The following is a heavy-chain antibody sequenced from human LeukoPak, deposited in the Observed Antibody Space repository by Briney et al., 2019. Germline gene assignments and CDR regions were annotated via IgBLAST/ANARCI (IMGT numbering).Heavy chain of an antibody. D-gene: IGHD6-6*01. J-gene: IGHJ4*02. CDR3: ARTGRWQLVAFDY. CDR2: IIPIFGTA. V-gene: IGHV1-69*05. Sequence: ASVKVSCKASGGTFSSYAISWVRQAPGQGLEWMGGIIPIFGTANYAQKFQGRVTITTDESTSTAYMELSSLRSEDTAVYYCARTGRWQLVAFDYWGQGTLVTVSS. CDR1: GGTFSSYA.